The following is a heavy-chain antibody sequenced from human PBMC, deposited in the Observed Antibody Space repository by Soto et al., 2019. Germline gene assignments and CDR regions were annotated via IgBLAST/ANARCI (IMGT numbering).Heavy chain of an antibody. CDR1: GFTFSSYA. V-gene: IGHV3-30-3*01. D-gene: IGHD3-10*01. CDR2: ISYDGSNK. CDR3: ARAGGMDV. J-gene: IGHJ6*02. Sequence: GGSLRLSCAASGFTFSSYAMHWVRQAPGKGLEWVAVISYDGSNKYYADSVKGRFTISRDISKDTLYLQMNSLRAEDTAVYYCARAGGMDVWGQGTTVTVSS.